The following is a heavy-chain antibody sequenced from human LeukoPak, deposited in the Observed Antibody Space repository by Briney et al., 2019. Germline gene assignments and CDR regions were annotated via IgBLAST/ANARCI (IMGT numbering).Heavy chain of an antibody. CDR3: ARDDYGDPRGGAFDI. CDR1: GGSISSYY. V-gene: IGHV4-59*01. Sequence: SETLSLTCTVSGGSISSYYWSWIRQPSGKGLAWIGYIYYSGSTNYNPSLKSRVTISVDTSKNQFSLKLSSVTAADTAVYYCARDDYGDPRGGAFDIWGQGTMVTVSS. J-gene: IGHJ3*02. CDR2: IYYSGST. D-gene: IGHD4-17*01.